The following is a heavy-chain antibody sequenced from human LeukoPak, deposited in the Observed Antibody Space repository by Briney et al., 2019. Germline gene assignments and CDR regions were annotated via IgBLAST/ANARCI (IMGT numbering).Heavy chain of an antibody. D-gene: IGHD5-12*01. CDR1: GGSITASFSY. CDR3: ARHSGRGAYDPDFDN. Sequence: SETLSLTCTVSGGSITASFSYWGWLRQPPGKGLEWIGSIYYSGSTYHNPSLKSRVTISVDTSRNQFSLKLSSLTAADTAVYYCARHSGRGAYDPDFDNWGQGTPVTVSP. CDR2: IYYSGST. J-gene: IGHJ4*02. V-gene: IGHV4-39*01.